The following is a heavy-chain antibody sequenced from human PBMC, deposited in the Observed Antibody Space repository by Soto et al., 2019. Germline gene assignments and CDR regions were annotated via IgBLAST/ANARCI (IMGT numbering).Heavy chain of an antibody. J-gene: IGHJ2*01. V-gene: IGHV3-21*01. CDR2: ISSSSSYI. D-gene: IGHD6-19*01. CDR1: GFTVSSYS. CDR3: ARDQVAGTRYFDL. Sequence: EMQLVESGGGLVKHGGSLRLSCAASGFTVSSYSMNWVRQAPGKGLEWVSSISSSSSYIYYADSVKGRFTISRDNAKNSLYLQMNSLRAEDTAVYYCARDQVAGTRYFDLWGRGTLVTVSS.